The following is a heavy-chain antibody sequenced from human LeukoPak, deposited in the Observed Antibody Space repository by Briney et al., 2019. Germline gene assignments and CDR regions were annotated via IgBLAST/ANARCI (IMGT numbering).Heavy chain of an antibody. CDR3: ASGLHHSPSFDY. J-gene: IGHJ4*02. Sequence: SETLSLTCTVSGGSISSGGYYWSWMRQPPGKGLEWIGYIYHSGSTYYNPSLKSRVTISVDRSKNQFSLKLSSVTAADTAVYYCASGLHHSPSFDYWGQGTLVTVSS. CDR1: GGSISSGGYY. CDR2: IYHSGST. V-gene: IGHV4-30-2*01. D-gene: IGHD5/OR15-5a*01.